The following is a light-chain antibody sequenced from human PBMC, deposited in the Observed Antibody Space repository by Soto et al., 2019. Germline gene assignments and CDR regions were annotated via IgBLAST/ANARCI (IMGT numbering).Light chain of an antibody. CDR3: QQSYSTPIT. J-gene: IGKJ5*01. CDR2: DAS. CDR1: QSISSW. Sequence: DIKMTQSPSTLSASVGDRVTITCRASQSISSWLAWYQQKPGKAPKLLIYDASSLESGVPSRFSGSGSGTEFTLTISSLQPDDFATYYCQQSYSTPITLGQGTRLDIK. V-gene: IGKV1-5*01.